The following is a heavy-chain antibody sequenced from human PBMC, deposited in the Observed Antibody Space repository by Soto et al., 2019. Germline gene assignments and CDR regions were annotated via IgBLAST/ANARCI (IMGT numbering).Heavy chain of an antibody. CDR1: GFDVRSNY. CDR2: IYTGGGT. CDR3: AREQNYYYDTTGYYMGLFDF. Sequence: RGSLRLSCGVSGFDVRSNYMSWFRQAPGKGLEWVSLIYTGGGTYFADSVKGRFTISRDYSTNTLYLRMDSLRVDDTAVYYCAREQNYYYDTTGYYMGLFDFWGRGTLVTVSS. D-gene: IGHD3-22*01. J-gene: IGHJ4*02. V-gene: IGHV3-53*01.